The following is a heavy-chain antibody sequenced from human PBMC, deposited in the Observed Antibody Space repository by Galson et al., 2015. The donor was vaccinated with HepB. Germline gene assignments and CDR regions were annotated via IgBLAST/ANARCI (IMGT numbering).Heavy chain of an antibody. CDR1: GYSFTSYW. J-gene: IGHJ5*02. D-gene: IGHD6-19*01. V-gene: IGHV5-10-1*01. CDR2: IDPSDSYT. Sequence: QSGAEVKKPGESLRISCKGSGYSFTSYWISWVRQMPGKGLEWMGRIDPSDSYTNYSPSFQGHVTISADKSISTAYLQWSSLKASDTAMYYCARSLEETGNSRGLLQSWGQGTLVTVSS. CDR3: ARSLEETGNSRGLLQS.